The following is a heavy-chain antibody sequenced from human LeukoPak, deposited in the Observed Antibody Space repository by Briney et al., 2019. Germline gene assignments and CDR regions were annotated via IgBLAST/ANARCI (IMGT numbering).Heavy chain of an antibody. CDR1: GGSISSYY. CDR3: AAGRTTLSDNWFDP. J-gene: IGHJ5*02. D-gene: IGHD4-11*01. V-gene: IGHV4-4*07. Sequence: PSETLSLTCTVSGGSISSYYWSWIRQPAGKGLEWIGRIYTSGSTNYNPSLKSRVTMSVDTSKNQFSLKLSSVTAADTAVYYCAAGRTTLSDNWFDPWGREPWSPSPQ. CDR2: IYTSGST.